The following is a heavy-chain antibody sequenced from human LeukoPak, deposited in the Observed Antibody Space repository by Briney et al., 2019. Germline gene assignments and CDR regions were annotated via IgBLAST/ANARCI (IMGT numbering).Heavy chain of an antibody. V-gene: IGHV4-39*07. CDR2: IYYSGST. Sequence: SETLSLTCTVSGGSISSSSYYWGWIRQPPGKGLEWIGSIYYSGSTYYNPSLKSRVTISVDTSKNQFSLNLRSVTAADTAKYYCARHDCSTTSCYRQNWFDPWGQGTLVTVSS. CDR3: ARHDCSTTSCYRQNWFDP. J-gene: IGHJ5*02. D-gene: IGHD2-2*01. CDR1: GGSISSSSYY.